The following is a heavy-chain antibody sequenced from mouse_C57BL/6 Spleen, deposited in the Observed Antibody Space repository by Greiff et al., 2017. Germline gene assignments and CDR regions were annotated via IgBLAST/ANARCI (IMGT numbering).Heavy chain of an antibody. CDR1: GYTFTSYW. Sequence: QVQLQHPGAELVKPGASVKLSCKASGYTFTSYWMHWVKQRPGQGLEWIGMIHPNSGSTNYNEKFKSKATLTVDKSSSTAYMQLSSLTSEDSAVYYCARYGSSLFGYWGQGTTLTVSS. V-gene: IGHV1-64*01. J-gene: IGHJ2*01. CDR3: ARYGSSLFGY. CDR2: IHPNSGST. D-gene: IGHD1-1*01.